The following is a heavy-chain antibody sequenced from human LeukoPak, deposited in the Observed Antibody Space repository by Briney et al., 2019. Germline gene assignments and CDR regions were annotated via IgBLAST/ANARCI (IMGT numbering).Heavy chain of an antibody. J-gene: IGHJ4*02. Sequence: GGSLRLSCAASGFTFSSYGMSWVRQAPGKGLEWVSVIYSGGSTYYADSVKGRFTISRDNSKNTLYLQLNSLRAEDTAVYYCARGWERVYYFDYWGQGTLVTVSS. V-gene: IGHV3-66*01. D-gene: IGHD1-1*01. CDR1: GFTFSSYG. CDR3: ARGWERVYYFDY. CDR2: IYSGGST.